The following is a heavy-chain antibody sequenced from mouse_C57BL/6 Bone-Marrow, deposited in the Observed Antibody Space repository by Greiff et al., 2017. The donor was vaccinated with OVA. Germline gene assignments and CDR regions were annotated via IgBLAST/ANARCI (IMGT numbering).Heavy chain of an antibody. Sequence: QVQLQQPGAELVKPGASVKLSCKASGYTFTSYWMHWVKQRPGQGLEWIGMIHPNSGSTNYNEKFKSKATLTVDKSSSTAYMQLSSLTSEDSAVYYCARRIYYCSSGYFDDWGQGTTLTVSS. V-gene: IGHV1-64*01. D-gene: IGHD1-1*01. J-gene: IGHJ2*01. CDR3: ARRIYYCSSGYFDD. CDR1: GYTFTSYW. CDR2: IHPNSGST.